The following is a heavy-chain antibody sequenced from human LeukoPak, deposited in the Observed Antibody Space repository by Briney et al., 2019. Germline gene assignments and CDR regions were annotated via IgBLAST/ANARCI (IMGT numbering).Heavy chain of an antibody. V-gene: IGHV4-59*01. D-gene: IGHD6-13*01. CDR2: IYYSGST. Sequence: SETLSLTCAVSGDSISNYYWSWIRQPPGKGLEWIGYIYYSGSTNYNPSLKSQVTISVDTSKNQFSLKLSSVTAADTAVYYCAREVVAAAGTVDYWGQGALVIVSS. CDR3: AREVVAAAGTVDY. J-gene: IGHJ4*02. CDR1: GDSISNYY.